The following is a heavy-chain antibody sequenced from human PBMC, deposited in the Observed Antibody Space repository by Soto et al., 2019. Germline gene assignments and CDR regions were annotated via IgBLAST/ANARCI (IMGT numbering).Heavy chain of an antibody. CDR1: GYTFINYY. Sequence: QVQLVQSGAEVKEPGASVKVSCKASGYTFINYYLHWVRQAPGQGLEWMGIINPSGGSTTYAKRFHGRVTMTRDTPTSTVYMELSSLRSEDTAVYFCARGLITAAGTSLSFWGQGTLVTVSS. V-gene: IGHV1-46*01. D-gene: IGHD6-13*01. J-gene: IGHJ4*02. CDR3: ARGLITAAGTSLSF. CDR2: INPSGGST.